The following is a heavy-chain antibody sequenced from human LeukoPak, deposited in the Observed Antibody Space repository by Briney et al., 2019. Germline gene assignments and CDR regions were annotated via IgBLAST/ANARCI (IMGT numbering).Heavy chain of an antibody. V-gene: IGHV3-21*01. CDR1: GFTFSSYS. D-gene: IGHD3-16*01. CDR3: AAEGLGDAFDI. CDR2: ISSSSSYI. J-gene: IGHJ3*02. Sequence: GGSPRLSCAASGFTFSSYSMNWVRQAPGKGLEWVSSISSSSSYIYYADSVKGRFTISRDNAKNSLYLQMNSLRAEDTAVYYCAAEGLGDAFDIWGQGTMVTVSS.